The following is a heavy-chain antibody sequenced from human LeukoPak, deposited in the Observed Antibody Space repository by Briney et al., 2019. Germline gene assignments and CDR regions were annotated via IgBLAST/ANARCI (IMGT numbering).Heavy chain of an antibody. D-gene: IGHD7-27*01. CDR3: ARGFRGDNFDY. V-gene: IGHV4-38-2*02. J-gene: IGHJ4*02. CDR1: GYSISSAYY. Sequence: SDTLSLTCSVSGYSISSAYYWGWLRQPPGKGLEWIGTMYHSGSTNYNPSLKSRVTISVDTSKNQFSLKLSSVTAADTAVYFCARGFRGDNFDYWGQGTLVTVSS. CDR2: MYHSGST.